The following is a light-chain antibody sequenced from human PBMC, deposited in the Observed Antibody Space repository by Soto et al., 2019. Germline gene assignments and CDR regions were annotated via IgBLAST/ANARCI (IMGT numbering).Light chain of an antibody. CDR3: QQYTSYPLT. J-gene: IGKJ4*01. V-gene: IGKV1-5*03. Sequence: DIQMTQSPSTLSASVGDRVTITCRASQSSSSWLAWYQQKPGKAPKLLIYKASSLESGVPSRFSGSGSGTEFTLTISSLQPDDFATYYCQQYTSYPLTFGGGTQLEIK. CDR1: QSSSSW. CDR2: KAS.